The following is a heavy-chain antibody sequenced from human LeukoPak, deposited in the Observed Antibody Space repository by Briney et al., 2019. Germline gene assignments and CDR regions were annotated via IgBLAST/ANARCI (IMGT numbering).Heavy chain of an antibody. J-gene: IGHJ4*02. CDR1: GGSFSGYC. CDR2: INHSGST. Sequence: NPSETLSLTCAVYGGSFSGYCWSWIRQPPGKGLEWIGEINHSGSTNYNPSLKSRVTISVDTSKNQFSLKLSSVTAADTAVYYCARGLEAYSSGTFDYWGKGNLVTVSS. V-gene: IGHV4-34*01. CDR3: ARGLEAYSSGTFDY. D-gene: IGHD6-19*01.